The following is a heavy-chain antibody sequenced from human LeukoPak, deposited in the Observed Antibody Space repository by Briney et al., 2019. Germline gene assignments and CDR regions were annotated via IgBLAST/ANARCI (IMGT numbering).Heavy chain of an antibody. J-gene: IGHJ4*02. CDR1: GFTFSSYA. Sequence: GGSLRLSCAASGFTFSSYAMSWVRQAPGKWREWVSGVSGSGGNTYYADSVKGRFTISRDNSKNTLYLQMNSLRAEDTAVYYCKKAWYSSGWYTECDYWGQGTLVTVSS. D-gene: IGHD6-19*01. CDR3: KKAWYSSGWYTECDY. CDR2: VSGSGGNT. V-gene: IGHV3-23*01.